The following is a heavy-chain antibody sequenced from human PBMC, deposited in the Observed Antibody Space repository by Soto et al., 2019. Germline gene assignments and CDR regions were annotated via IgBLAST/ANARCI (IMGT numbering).Heavy chain of an antibody. J-gene: IGHJ5*02. CDR3: ARGVAFVPAPDTALNWFDT. D-gene: IGHD3-3*02. Sequence: QVQLVQSGAEVKKPGSSVKVSCKASGGTFSTYSVGWVRQAPGQGLEWMGRIVPVLGLVDYAQKFQGRVTISADKSTGTAYLELNSLSSGDTAVYYCARGVAFVPAPDTALNWFDTWGQGALVAVSS. CDR1: GGTFSTYS. V-gene: IGHV1-69*02. CDR2: IVPVLGLV.